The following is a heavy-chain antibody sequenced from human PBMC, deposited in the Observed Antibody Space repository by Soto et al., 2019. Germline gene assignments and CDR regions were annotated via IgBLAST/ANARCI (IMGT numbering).Heavy chain of an antibody. CDR3: AGDYDILTGYIY. CDR2: IYYSGGT. D-gene: IGHD3-9*01. CDR1: GGSISSYY. J-gene: IGHJ4*02. Sequence: PSETLSLTCTVSGGSISSYYWSWIRQPPGKGLEWIGYIYYSGGTNYNPSLKSRVTISVDTSKNQFSLKLSSVTAADTAVYYCAGDYDILTGYIYWGQGTLVTVSS. V-gene: IGHV4-59*01.